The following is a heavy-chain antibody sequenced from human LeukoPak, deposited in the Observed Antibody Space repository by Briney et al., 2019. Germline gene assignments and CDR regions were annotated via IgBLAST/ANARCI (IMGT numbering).Heavy chain of an antibody. Sequence: GGSLRLSCAASGFTFSSYTMSWVRQAPGKGLEWVSAISGSGGSTYYADSVKGRFTISRDNAKNSLYLQMNSLRAEDTAVYYCARDREEHGYFDYWGQGTLVTVSS. V-gene: IGHV3-23*01. CDR2: ISGSGGST. J-gene: IGHJ4*02. CDR3: ARDREEHGYFDY. D-gene: IGHD1-26*01. CDR1: GFTFSSYT.